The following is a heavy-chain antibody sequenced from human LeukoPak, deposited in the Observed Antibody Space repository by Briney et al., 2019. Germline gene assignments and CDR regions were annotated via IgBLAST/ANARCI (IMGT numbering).Heavy chain of an antibody. CDR2: ISGSGGST. Sequence: GGSLRLSCAASGFTFSSYAMSRVRQTPGKGLEWVSAISGSGGSTYYADSVKGRFTISRDNSKNTLYLQMNSLRAEDTAVYYCAKGAPDSSSHHHASDIWGQGTMVTVSS. D-gene: IGHD6-13*01. CDR1: GFTFSSYA. V-gene: IGHV3-23*01. CDR3: AKGAPDSSSHHHASDI. J-gene: IGHJ3*02.